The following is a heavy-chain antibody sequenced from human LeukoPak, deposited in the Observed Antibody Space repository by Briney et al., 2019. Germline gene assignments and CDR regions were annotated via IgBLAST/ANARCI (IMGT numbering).Heavy chain of an antibody. Sequence: PSETLSLTCTVAGGSISSYYWSWIRQPAGKGLEWIGRIYTSGSTNYNPSLKSRVTMSVDTSKNRFSLKLSSVTAADTAVYYCARVLRSIDAFDIWGQGTMVTVSS. CDR3: ARVLRSIDAFDI. J-gene: IGHJ3*02. CDR2: IYTSGST. D-gene: IGHD4-17*01. CDR1: GGSISSYY. V-gene: IGHV4-4*07.